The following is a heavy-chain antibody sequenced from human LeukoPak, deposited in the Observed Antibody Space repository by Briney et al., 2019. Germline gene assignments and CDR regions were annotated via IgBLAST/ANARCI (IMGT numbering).Heavy chain of an antibody. CDR1: GFTFSSYW. CDR2: ISDNGGNT. D-gene: IGHD3-10*01. J-gene: IGHJ6*03. Sequence: GGSLRLSCVASGFTFSSYWMSWVRQAPGKGLEWVSSISDNGGNTYYADSVKGRFTISRDNSKNTLYLQMNSLRAEDTAVYYCARGPSITMVRGGQWYYYMDVWGKGTTVTISS. CDR3: ARGPSITMVRGGQWYYYMDV. V-gene: IGHV3-23*01.